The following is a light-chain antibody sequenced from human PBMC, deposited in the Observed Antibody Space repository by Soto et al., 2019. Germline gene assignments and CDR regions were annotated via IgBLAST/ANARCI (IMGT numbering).Light chain of an antibody. Sequence: DIQMTQSPSSVSATVGDRVTITCRASQNINNYLNWYQQKPGRAPKLLIYDASNLEAGVPSRFSDSGSGTEFTLTISNLQPDDFATYFCQQYHNYPRAFGQGTKVDI. CDR2: DAS. J-gene: IGKJ1*01. CDR3: QQYHNYPRA. CDR1: QNINNY. V-gene: IGKV1-33*01.